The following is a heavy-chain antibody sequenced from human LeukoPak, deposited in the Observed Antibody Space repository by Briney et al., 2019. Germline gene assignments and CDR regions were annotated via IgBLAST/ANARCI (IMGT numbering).Heavy chain of an antibody. V-gene: IGHV4-34*01. CDR3: ARGVSMAMATIGRSFDY. Sequence: PSETLSLTCAVYGGSFSGYYWSWIRQPPGKGLEWIGEINHSGSTNYNPSLKSRVTISVDTSKNQFSLKLSSVTAADTAVYYCARGVSMAMATIGRSFDYWGQETLVTVSS. D-gene: IGHD5-24*01. CDR1: GGSFSGYY. J-gene: IGHJ4*02. CDR2: INHSGST.